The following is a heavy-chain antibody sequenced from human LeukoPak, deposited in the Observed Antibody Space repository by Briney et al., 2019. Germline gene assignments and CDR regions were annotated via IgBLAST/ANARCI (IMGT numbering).Heavy chain of an antibody. V-gene: IGHV1-18*01. Sequence: ASVNVSCRASGYEFSSYGISWVRQAPGQGLEWMGWISAYNGKTKYAEKFQGRLTMTTETSTSTAYMELRSPTSADTAVYYCAKDSPRDDYVRGSFRYSRCGLDIWGQGTLVTASS. CDR1: GYEFSSYG. D-gene: IGHD3-16*02. CDR3: AKDSPRDDYVRGSFRYSRCGLDI. J-gene: IGHJ3*02. CDR2: ISAYNGKT.